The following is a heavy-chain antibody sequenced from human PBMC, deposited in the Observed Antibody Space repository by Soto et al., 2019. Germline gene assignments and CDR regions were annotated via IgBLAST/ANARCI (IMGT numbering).Heavy chain of an antibody. CDR2: IIPIFGTA. V-gene: IGHV1-69*01. J-gene: IGHJ2*01. CDR1: GGTFSSYA. D-gene: IGHD3-22*01. CDR3: ARSSYDSSGYYLYWYFDL. Sequence: QVQLVQSGAEVKKPGSSVKVSCKASGGTFSSYAISWVRQAPGQGLEWMGGIIPIFGTANYAQKFQGRVTITADDSTSTAYMELSSLRSEDTAVYYCARSSYDSSGYYLYWYFDLWGRGTLVTVSS.